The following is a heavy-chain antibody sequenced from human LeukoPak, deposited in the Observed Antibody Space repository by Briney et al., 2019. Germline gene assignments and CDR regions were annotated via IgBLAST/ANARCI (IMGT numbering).Heavy chain of an antibody. D-gene: IGHD4-23*01. J-gene: IGHJ4*02. CDR3: ARGAVVTHY. CDR1: GGSISSSSYY. CDR2: IYYSGST. V-gene: IGHV4-61*01. Sequence: SETLSLTCTVSGGSISSSSYYWSWIRQPPGKGLEWIGYIYYSGSTNYNPSLKSRVTISVDTSKNQFSLKLSSVTAADTAVYYCARGAVVTHYWGQGTLVTVSS.